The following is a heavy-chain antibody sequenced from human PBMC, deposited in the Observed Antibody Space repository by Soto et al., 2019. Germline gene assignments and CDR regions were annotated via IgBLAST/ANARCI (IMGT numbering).Heavy chain of an antibody. V-gene: IGHV3-7*01. CDR1: GFTFSSYW. D-gene: IGHD2-2*02. CDR3: AKVEGYCSSTSCYNFDY. CDR2: IKQDGSQK. J-gene: IGHJ4*02. Sequence: PGGSLRLSCAASGFTFSSYWMSWVRQAPGTGLEWVANIKQDGSQKYYVDSVKGRFTISRDNAKNSLYLQMNSLRAEDTAVYYCAKVEGYCSSTSCYNFDYWGQGTLVTVSS.